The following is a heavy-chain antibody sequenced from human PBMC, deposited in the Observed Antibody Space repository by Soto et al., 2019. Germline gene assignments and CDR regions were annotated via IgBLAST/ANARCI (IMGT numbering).Heavy chain of an antibody. D-gene: IGHD6-13*01. CDR3: VRRHVSATGIDWFDP. CDR1: GYTFTSYG. V-gene: IGHV1-3*01. J-gene: IGHJ5*02. CDR2: INAANGDT. Sequence: QVQLVQSGTEVKKPGASVKVSCKASGYTFTSYGIHWVRQAPGQRLEWMGWINAANGDTKYSPKVQGRVTITRDTSASKAYMELRSLRSEDTAVYYCVRRHVSATGIDWFDPWGQGTLVTVSS.